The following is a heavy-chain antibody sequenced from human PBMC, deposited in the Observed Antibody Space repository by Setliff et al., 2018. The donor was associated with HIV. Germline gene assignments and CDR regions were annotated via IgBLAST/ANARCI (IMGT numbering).Heavy chain of an antibody. Sequence: PGGSLRLSCEASGFTFSSSAMSWVRQAPGKGLEWVATISRTGGSSSYSDSVKGRFSISRDNSRNTLHLQANNLRADDTAVYYCAKDGQRVGYGSDFDYWGQGTLVTVSS. CDR1: GFTFSSSA. CDR3: AKDGQRVGYGSDFDY. CDR2: ISRTGGSS. D-gene: IGHD6-25*01. V-gene: IGHV3-23*01. J-gene: IGHJ4*02.